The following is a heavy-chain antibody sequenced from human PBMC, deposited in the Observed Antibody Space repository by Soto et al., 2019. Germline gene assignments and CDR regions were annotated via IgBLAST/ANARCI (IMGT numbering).Heavy chain of an antibody. CDR3: ARARTTIRRGVQDYYYGMDV. D-gene: IGHD1-1*01. Sequence: QVQLVQSGAEVKKPGASVRVSCKASGYSFSDYYIHWVRQAPGQGLEWMGFINPNSGETHYPQKFQGWVTVTRDTSIRAAYMDLNRLKSDDTAVYYCARARTTIRRGVQDYYYGMDVWGQGTTVTVSS. J-gene: IGHJ6*02. V-gene: IGHV1-2*04. CDR2: INPNSGET. CDR1: GYSFSDYY.